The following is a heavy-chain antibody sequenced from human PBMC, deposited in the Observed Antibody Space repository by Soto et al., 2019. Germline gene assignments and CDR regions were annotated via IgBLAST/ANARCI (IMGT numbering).Heavy chain of an antibody. CDR2: INHSGST. CDR1: GGSFSGYY. CDR3: ARGWGPPGFDP. V-gene: IGHV4-34*01. Sequence: QVQLQQWGAGLLKPSETLSLTCAVYGGSFSGYYWSWIRQPPGKGLEWIGEINHSGSTNYNPSLKRRVTIAGDTSTHPFSLKLSSVTAAETAVYYCARGWGPPGFDPWGQGTLVTVSS. J-gene: IGHJ5*02. D-gene: IGHD7-27*01.